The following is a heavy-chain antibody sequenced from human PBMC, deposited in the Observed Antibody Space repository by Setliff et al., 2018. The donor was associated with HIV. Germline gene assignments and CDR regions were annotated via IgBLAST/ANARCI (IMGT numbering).Heavy chain of an antibody. CDR1: EYTFTLYG. CDR2: INAGNGDT. J-gene: IGHJ4*02. D-gene: IGHD3-3*01. V-gene: IGHV1-3*01. Sequence: GASVKVSCKASEYTFTLYGIHWVRQAPGQRPEWVGWINAGNGDTEYSQKFQGRVTMTTDTSTSTAYMELRSLRSDDTAVYYCARFPNPSQIVVIMPPDYWGQGTLVTVSS. CDR3: ARFPNPSQIVVIMPPDY.